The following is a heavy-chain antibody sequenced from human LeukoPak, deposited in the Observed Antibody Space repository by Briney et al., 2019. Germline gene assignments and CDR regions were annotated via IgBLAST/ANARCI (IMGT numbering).Heavy chain of an antibody. V-gene: IGHV1-69*04. Sequence: ASVKVSCKASGGTFSSYAISWVRQAPGQGLEWMGRIIPILGIANYAQKFQGRVTITADKSTSTAYMELSSLRSEDTAVYYCASGLYYDILTGYYGAIDYWGQGTLVTVSS. D-gene: IGHD3-9*01. J-gene: IGHJ4*02. CDR1: GGTFSSYA. CDR3: ASGLYYDILTGYYGAIDY. CDR2: IIPILGIA.